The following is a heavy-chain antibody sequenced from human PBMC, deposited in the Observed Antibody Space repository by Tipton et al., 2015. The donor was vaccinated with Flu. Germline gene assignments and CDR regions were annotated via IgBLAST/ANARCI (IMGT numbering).Heavy chain of an antibody. Sequence: SLRLSCAASGFTFSSYGMHWVRQAPGKGLEWVAVIWYDGSNKYYADSVKGRFTISRDNSKNTLYLQMNSLRAEDTAVYYCASYVLPYGDYEVYYYYGMDVWGQGP. V-gene: IGHV3-33*01. CDR3: ASYVLPYGDYEVYYYYGMDV. J-gene: IGHJ6*02. D-gene: IGHD4-17*01. CDR1: GFTFSSYG. CDR2: IWYDGSNK.